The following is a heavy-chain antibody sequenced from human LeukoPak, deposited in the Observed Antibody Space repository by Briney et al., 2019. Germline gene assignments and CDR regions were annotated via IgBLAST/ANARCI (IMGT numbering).Heavy chain of an antibody. J-gene: IGHJ4*02. Sequence: GGSLRLSCAASGFTFTSYVLTWVRQAPGKGLEWVSCISSRNTYIYYADSVKGRFTISRDNAKHSLYLQMNSLRAEDTAVYYCARDFSGYSFDYWGQGTLVTVSS. D-gene: IGHD5-18*01. CDR3: ARDFSGYSFDY. V-gene: IGHV3-21*01. CDR1: GFTFTSYV. CDR2: ISSRNTYI.